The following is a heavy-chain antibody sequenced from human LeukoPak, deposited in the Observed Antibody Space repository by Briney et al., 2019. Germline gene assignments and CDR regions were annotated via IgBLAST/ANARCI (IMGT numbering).Heavy chain of an antibody. V-gene: IGHV3-66*01. J-gene: IGHJ4*02. CDR3: AREIPERIAATGTIGWYFDY. Sequence: PGGSLRLSCEASGLSVSSNYMSWVRQAPGKGLEWVSIIYSGGDTYYADSVKGRFTISRDNSKNTLYLQMNSLRAEDTAVYYCAREIPERIAATGTIGWYFDYWGQGTLVTVSS. D-gene: IGHD6-13*01. CDR1: GLSVSSNY. CDR2: IYSGGDT.